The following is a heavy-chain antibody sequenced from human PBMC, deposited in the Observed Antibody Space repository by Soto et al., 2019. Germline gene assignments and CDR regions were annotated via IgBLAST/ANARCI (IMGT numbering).Heavy chain of an antibody. J-gene: IGHJ4*02. D-gene: IGHD6-13*01. CDR1: GFTFSDDY. CDR3: ARELTGYSHFDY. Sequence: QVQLMESGGGLVKPGGSLRLSCVASGFTFSDDYMRWIRQTPVQGLEWVSYISSGSTYTNDADSVKGRFTISRDNDKNALYLQMNSLRAEDTAVYYCARELTGYSHFDYWGQGTLVTVSS. V-gene: IGHV3-11*05. CDR2: ISSGSTYT.